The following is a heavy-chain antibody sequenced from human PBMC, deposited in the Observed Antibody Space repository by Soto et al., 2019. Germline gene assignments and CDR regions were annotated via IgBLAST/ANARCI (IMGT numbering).Heavy chain of an antibody. J-gene: IGHJ3*02. CDR3: TRDPGIAVAGVVTDAFDI. Sequence: PGGSLRLSCTASGFTFGDYDMSWVRQAPGKGLEWVGFIRSKAYGGTTEYAASVKGRFTISRDDSKSIAYLQMNSLKTEDTAVYYCTRDPGIAVAGVVTDAFDIWGQGTMVTVSS. V-gene: IGHV3-49*04. CDR2: IRSKAYGGTT. CDR1: GFTFGDYD. D-gene: IGHD6-19*01.